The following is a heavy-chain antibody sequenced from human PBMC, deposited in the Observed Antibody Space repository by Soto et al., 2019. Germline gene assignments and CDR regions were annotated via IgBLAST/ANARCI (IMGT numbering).Heavy chain of an antibody. CDR2: ISGSGDST. Sequence: EVQLLESGGGLVQPGGSLRLSCAASGFTFSSYAMNWVRQAPGKGLEWVSIISGSGDSTYYADSVKGRFTISRDNTKNTLYQQMNSLRAEDTAVYYCANKFFSGSGSYRCWFDPWGQGTLVTVSS. V-gene: IGHV3-23*01. CDR3: ANKFFSGSGSYRCWFDP. CDR1: GFTFSSYA. D-gene: IGHD3-10*01. J-gene: IGHJ5*02.